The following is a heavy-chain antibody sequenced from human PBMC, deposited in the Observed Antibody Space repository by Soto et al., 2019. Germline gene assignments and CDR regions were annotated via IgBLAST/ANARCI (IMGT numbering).Heavy chain of an antibody. CDR3: ARQYYYDSSGYYYYYYYGMDV. CDR1: GYSFTSYW. J-gene: IGHJ6*02. V-gene: IGHV5-51*01. D-gene: IGHD3-22*01. CDR2: IYPGDSDT. Sequence: GESLKISCKGSGYSFTSYWIGWVRQMPGKGLEGMGIIYPGDSDTRYSPSFQGQVTISADKSISTAYLQWSSLKASDTARYYGARQYYYDSSGYYYYYYYGMDVWGQGTTVTVSS.